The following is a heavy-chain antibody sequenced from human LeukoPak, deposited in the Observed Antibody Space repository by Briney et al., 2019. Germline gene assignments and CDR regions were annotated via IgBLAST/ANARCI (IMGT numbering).Heavy chain of an antibody. Sequence: SETLSLTCTVSGGSISGHYWTWIRQPPGNGLEWIGQIHYSGRPDYNPSLKSRVTISVDTSKNQLSLKVTSVTGADTAVYYCARFGVDYDMDVWGQGTTVTVSS. CDR3: ARFGVDYDMDV. CDR2: IHYSGRP. CDR1: GGSISGHY. J-gene: IGHJ6*02. D-gene: IGHD3-16*01. V-gene: IGHV4-59*11.